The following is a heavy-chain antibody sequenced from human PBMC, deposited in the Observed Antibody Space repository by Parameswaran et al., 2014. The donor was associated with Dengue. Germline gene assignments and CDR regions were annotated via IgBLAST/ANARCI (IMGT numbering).Heavy chain of an antibody. CDR1: GFTFSSYW. V-gene: IGHV3-74*01. D-gene: IGHD3-22*01. J-gene: IGHJ3*02. Sequence: LSLTCAASGFTFSSYWMHWVRQAPGKGLVWVSRINSDGSSTSYADSVKGRFTISRDNAKNTLYLQMNSLRAEDTAVYYCARDRTYYYDSSGYYYYAFDIWGQGTMVTVSS. CDR2: INSDGSST. CDR3: ARDRTYYYDSSGYYYYAFDI.